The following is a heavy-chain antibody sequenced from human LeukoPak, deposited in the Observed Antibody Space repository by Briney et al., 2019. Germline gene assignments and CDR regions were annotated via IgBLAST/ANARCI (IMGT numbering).Heavy chain of an antibody. CDR3: ARVPSGVRGVMRWFDP. V-gene: IGHV4-59*01. J-gene: IGHJ5*02. D-gene: IGHD3-10*01. CDR1: GGSISNYY. Sequence: SETLSLTCTVSGGSISNYYWSWIRQPPGKGLEWIGHIYYSGSTNYNLSLKSRVTISVDTSKNQFSRKLSSVTAADTAVYYCARVPSGVRGVMRWFDPWGQGALVTVSS. CDR2: IYYSGST.